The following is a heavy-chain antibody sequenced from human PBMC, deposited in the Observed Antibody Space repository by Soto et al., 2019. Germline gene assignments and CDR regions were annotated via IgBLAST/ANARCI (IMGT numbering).Heavy chain of an antibody. J-gene: IGHJ3*02. Sequence: EVQLVESGGGLAQPGRSLRLSCAASGFTFDDYAMHWVRQVPGKGLEWVTSISWNSGSIDYADSVKGRFTVSGDNAKNSLYLQMNSLRAEDTTLYFCAKDATNGGNSVGSFATWGQGTMVTVS. V-gene: IGHV3-9*01. D-gene: IGHD2-21*01. CDR3: AKDATNGGNSVGSFAT. CDR2: ISWNSGSI. CDR1: GFTFDDYA.